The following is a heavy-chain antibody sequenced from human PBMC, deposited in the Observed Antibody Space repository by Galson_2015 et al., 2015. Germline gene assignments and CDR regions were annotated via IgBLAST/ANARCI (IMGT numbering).Heavy chain of an antibody. CDR3: ARAYSARKDAFDI. CDR2: INPSGGST. J-gene: IGHJ3*02. Sequence: SCKASGYTFTSYYMHWVRQAPGQGLEWMGIINPSGGSTSYAQKFQGRVTMTRDTSTSTVYMELSSLRSEDTAVYYCARAYSARKDAFDIWGQGTMVTVSS. CDR1: GYTFTSYY. V-gene: IGHV1-46*01. D-gene: IGHD1-14*01.